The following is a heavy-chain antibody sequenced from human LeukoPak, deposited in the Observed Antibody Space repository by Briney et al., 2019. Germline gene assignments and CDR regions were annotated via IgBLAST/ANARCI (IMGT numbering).Heavy chain of an antibody. CDR3: ARGQALWLGAFSVPQSLDY. D-gene: IGHD3-10*01. V-gene: IGHV4-34*01. J-gene: IGHJ4*02. CDR1: GESFSGKY. Sequence: SETLSLTCAVYGESFSGKYWNWIRQPPGKGLEWIGEINPSGRTNYNRSLKSRVTISQDTSKNQFSRKLTSVTAADTAVYYCARGQALWLGAFSVPQSLDYWGQGTLVTVSS. CDR2: INPSGRT.